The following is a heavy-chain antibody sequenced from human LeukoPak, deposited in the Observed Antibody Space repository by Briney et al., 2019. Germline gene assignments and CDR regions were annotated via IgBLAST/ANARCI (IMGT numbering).Heavy chain of an antibody. CDR3: ARDHNWNYYGMDV. CDR1: GGTFSSYA. V-gene: IGHV1-69*04. CDR2: IIPILGIA. J-gene: IGHJ6*02. D-gene: IGHD1-20*01. Sequence: SVKVSCKASGGTFSSYAISWVRQAPGQGLEWMGRIIPILGIANYAQKFQGRVTITADKSTSTAYMELSSLRSDDTAVYYCARDHNWNYYGMDVWGQGTTVTVSS.